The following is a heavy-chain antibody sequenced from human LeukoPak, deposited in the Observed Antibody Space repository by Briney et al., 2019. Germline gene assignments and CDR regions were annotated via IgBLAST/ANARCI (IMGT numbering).Heavy chain of an antibody. CDR3: AREGLDYGGTLNWFDP. CDR1: GFTFSNAW. D-gene: IGHD4-23*01. V-gene: IGHV4-4*02. Sequence: PGGSLRLSCAASGFTFSNAWMSWVRQAPGKGLEWIGSISYSGSTYYNPSLKSRVTISIGTSRNQFSLKVTSVTAADTAIYYCAREGLDYGGTLNWFDPWGQGTLVTVSS. CDR2: ISYSGST. J-gene: IGHJ5*02.